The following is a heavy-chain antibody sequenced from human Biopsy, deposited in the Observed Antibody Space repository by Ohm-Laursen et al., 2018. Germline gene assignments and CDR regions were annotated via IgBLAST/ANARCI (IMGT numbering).Heavy chain of an antibody. CDR2: ISSSSNFI. CDR1: GFTFSGFS. D-gene: IGHD2-2*01. CDR3: ARVLLPAAAVHYGMDV. V-gene: IGHV3-21*01. J-gene: IGHJ6*02. Sequence: GSLRLSCTASGFTFSGFSMNWVRQAPGKGLEWVSSISSSSNFIYYGDSVKGRFTISRDNAKNSLYLQMNSLRAGDTAVYYCARVLLPAAAVHYGMDVWGQGTTVTVSS.